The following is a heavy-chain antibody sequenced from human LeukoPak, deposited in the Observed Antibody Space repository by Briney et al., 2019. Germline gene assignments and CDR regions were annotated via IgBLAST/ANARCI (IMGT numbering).Heavy chain of an antibody. Sequence: GGSLRLSCAASGFTFSSYAMSWVRQAPGKGLEWVGRTRNKANSYTTEYAASVKGRFTISRDDSKNSLYLQMNSLKTEDTAVYYCARGVDTAMAYWGQGTLVTVSS. CDR2: TRNKANSYTT. D-gene: IGHD5-18*01. CDR1: GFTFSSYA. J-gene: IGHJ4*02. V-gene: IGHV3-72*01. CDR3: ARGVDTAMAY.